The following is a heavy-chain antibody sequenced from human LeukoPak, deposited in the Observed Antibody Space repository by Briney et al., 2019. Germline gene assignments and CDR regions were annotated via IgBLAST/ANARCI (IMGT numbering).Heavy chain of an antibody. CDR3: ARLRSGSTPPPPYYYYGLDV. J-gene: IGHJ6*02. CDR1: GGSISSSNW. V-gene: IGHV4-4*02. D-gene: IGHD1-26*01. CDR2: IYHSGST. Sequence: PSETLSLTCAVSGGSISSSNWWSWVRQPPGKGLEWIGEIYHSGSTNYNPSLKSRVTISVDTSKKQFSLRLTSVTAADTAVYYCARLRSGSTPPPPYYYYGLDVWGQGTTVTVSS.